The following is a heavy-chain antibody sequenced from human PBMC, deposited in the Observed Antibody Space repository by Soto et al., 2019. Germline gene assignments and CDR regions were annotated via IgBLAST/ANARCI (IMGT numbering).Heavy chain of an antibody. CDR1: GFTFSSFA. J-gene: IGHJ3*01. CDR2: ISFNGLSQ. CDR3: ARGGRGLRGAFDV. Sequence: QELLVESVGGVVQPGKSLRLSCAASGFTFSSFAMHWVRQAPGKGLEWVSVISFNGLSQFYPDSIRGRFTISRDNSKNTLYLQLDSLRPDDTAVYYCARGGRGLRGAFDVWGQGTEVSVS. V-gene: IGHV3-30*03. D-gene: IGHD3-16*01.